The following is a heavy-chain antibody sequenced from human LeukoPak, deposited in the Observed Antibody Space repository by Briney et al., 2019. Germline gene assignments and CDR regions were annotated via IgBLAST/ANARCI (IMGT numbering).Heavy chain of an antibody. D-gene: IGHD6-13*01. CDR2: ISAYDGDT. J-gene: IGHJ4*02. CDR1: GYSFTTYG. Sequence: ASVKVSCKTSGYSFTTYGVTWVRQAPRQGLEWMGWISAYDGDTNYAQKFQGRFTMTTDTSTSTANMELRSLRSDDTAVYYCARDHSSSCQLLDYWGQGTLVTISS. V-gene: IGHV1-18*01. CDR3: ARDHSSSCQLLDY.